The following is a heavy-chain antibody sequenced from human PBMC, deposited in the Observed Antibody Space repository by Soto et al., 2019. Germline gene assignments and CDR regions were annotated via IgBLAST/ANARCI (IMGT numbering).Heavy chain of an antibody. CDR1: GGFTSTRTYF. D-gene: IGHD1-1*01. Sequence: SETLSLTCTASGGFTSTRTYFWDWIRQPPGKGLEGIGSIYYIGNTFYNPSLKSRVTISIDTSENQFSLRLNSVTAADTAVYFCARRGSAVSVATGFDPWGQGTRVTVSS. CDR2: IYYIGNT. CDR3: ARRGSAVSVATGFDP. J-gene: IGHJ5*02. V-gene: IGHV4-39*01.